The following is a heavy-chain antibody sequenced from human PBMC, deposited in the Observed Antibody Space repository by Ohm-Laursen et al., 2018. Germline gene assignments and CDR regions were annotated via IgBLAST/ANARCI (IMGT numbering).Heavy chain of an antibody. V-gene: IGHV3-11*04. CDR1: GFPFSDYS. D-gene: IGHD2-8*02. J-gene: IGHJ2*01. Sequence: SLRLSCAASGFPFSDYSMTWIRQAPGKGLDWVSYISSSSTTIYYADSVKGRFTISRDNSKNSLYLQMNSLRAEDTAVYYCARDLVGYFDLWGRGTLVTVSS. CDR3: ARDLVGYFDL. CDR2: ISSSSTTI.